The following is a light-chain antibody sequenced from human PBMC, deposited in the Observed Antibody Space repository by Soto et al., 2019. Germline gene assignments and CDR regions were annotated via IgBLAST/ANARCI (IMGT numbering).Light chain of an antibody. J-gene: IGKJ5*01. V-gene: IGKV3-20*01. CDR3: QQYDNWPRT. CDR2: GAS. CDR1: QTVSSNY. Sequence: EIVLTQSPGTLSLSPGERATLSCRASQTVSSNYLAWCQQRPGQAPRLLIYGASTRAAGIPDRFSGSGSGTEFTLTISSLQSEDFTFYYCQQYDNWPRTFGQGTRLEI.